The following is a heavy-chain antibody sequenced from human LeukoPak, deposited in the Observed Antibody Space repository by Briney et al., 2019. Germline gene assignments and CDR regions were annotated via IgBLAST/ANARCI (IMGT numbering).Heavy chain of an antibody. CDR1: GFTFNTNA. Sequence: PGGSLRLSCAASGFTFNTNAMSWVRQAPGKGLEWVSAISGRTGGTYYADSVKGRFTISRDNSKSALCLQMDSLRAEDTAVYYCAKCGNSGCHLIDYWAREPWSPSPQ. CDR2: ISGRTGGT. CDR3: AKCGNSGCHLIDY. V-gene: IGHV3-23*01. J-gene: IGHJ4*02. D-gene: IGHD5-12*01.